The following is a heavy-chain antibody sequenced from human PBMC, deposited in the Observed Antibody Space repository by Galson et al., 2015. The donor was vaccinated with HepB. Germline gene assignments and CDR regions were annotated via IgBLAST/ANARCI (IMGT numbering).Heavy chain of an antibody. CDR3: ARRVATVYFDY. J-gene: IGHJ4*02. D-gene: IGHD5-12*01. CDR1: GGSISSGGYY. V-gene: IGHV4-31*03. CDR2: IYYSGST. Sequence: TLSLTCTVSGGSISSGGYYWSWIRQHPGTGLEWIGYIYYSGSTYYNPSLKSRVTISVDTSKNQFSLKLSSVTAADTAVYYCARRVATVYFDYWGQGTLVTVSS.